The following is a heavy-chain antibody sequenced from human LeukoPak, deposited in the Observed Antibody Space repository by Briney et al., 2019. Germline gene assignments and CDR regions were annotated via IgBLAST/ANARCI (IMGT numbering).Heavy chain of an antibody. CDR3: AKDGPGSWFGEAT. CDR1: GFTFSGYD. Sequence: GRSLRLSCAASGFTFSGYDMQWVRQAPGKGLEWVALISYDGSNKHYADSVKGRFTISRDNSKNTLYLQMDSLRVEDTAVYYCAKDGPGSWFGEATWGQGSLVTVSS. CDR2: ISYDGSNK. D-gene: IGHD6-13*01. J-gene: IGHJ5*02. V-gene: IGHV3-30*18.